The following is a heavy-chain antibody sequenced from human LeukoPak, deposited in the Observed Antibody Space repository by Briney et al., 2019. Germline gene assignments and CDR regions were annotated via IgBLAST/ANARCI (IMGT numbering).Heavy chain of an antibody. Sequence: GGSLRLSCAASGFTFNNYAMSWVRQAPGKGLEWVSVISGSGGSTDYADSVKGRFTISRDNSKNTLYPQMNSLRAEDTAVYYCAKGDSTYYYDSSGYMWGQGTLVTVSS. CDR1: GFTFNNYA. V-gene: IGHV3-23*01. D-gene: IGHD3-22*01. CDR3: AKGDSTYYYDSSGYM. CDR2: ISGSGGST. J-gene: IGHJ4*02.